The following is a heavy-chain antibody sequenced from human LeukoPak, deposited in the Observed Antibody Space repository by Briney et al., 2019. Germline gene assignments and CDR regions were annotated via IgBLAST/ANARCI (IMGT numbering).Heavy chain of an antibody. CDR1: GFTFSSYG. J-gene: IGHJ4*02. V-gene: IGHV3-30*18. D-gene: IGHD6-19*01. CDR3: AKDRWRAVAGYFDY. CDR2: ISYDGSNK. Sequence: PGGSLRLSCAASGFTFSSYGMHWVRQAPGKGLEWVAVISYDGSNKYCADSVKGRFTISRDNSKNTLYLQMNSLRAEDTAVYYCAKDRWRAVAGYFDYWGQGTLVTVSS.